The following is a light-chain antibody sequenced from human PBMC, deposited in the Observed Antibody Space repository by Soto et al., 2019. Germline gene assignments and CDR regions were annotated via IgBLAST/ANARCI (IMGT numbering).Light chain of an antibody. Sequence: EVVMRQSPATLSVSPVEGATLSCRASQGIGDTLAWYQHKPGQSPRLLISGASTGASGIPPRFSGSGSGTEFTLTIDRLQSADFAVYYCQQYDRWPVTFGGGTKVDIK. J-gene: IGKJ4*01. CDR2: GAS. V-gene: IGKV3-15*01. CDR3: QQYDRWPVT. CDR1: QGIGDT.